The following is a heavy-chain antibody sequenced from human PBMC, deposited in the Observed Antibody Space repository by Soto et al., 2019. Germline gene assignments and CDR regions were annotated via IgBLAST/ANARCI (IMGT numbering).Heavy chain of an antibody. Sequence: PGGSLRLSCAASGLTFSNYGMHWVRQAPGKGLEWVAVISSDGSDKHYVDSVEGRFTISRDNIKNTLFLQMNSLRVEDTAVYYCAKDAYYGSSGYYYYFDYWGQGTLVTVS. D-gene: IGHD3-22*01. CDR2: ISSDGSDK. CDR1: GLTFSNYG. CDR3: AKDAYYGSSGYYYYFDY. J-gene: IGHJ4*02. V-gene: IGHV3-30*18.